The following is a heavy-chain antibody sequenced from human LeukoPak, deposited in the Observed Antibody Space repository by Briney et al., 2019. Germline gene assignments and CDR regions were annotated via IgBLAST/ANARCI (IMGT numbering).Heavy chain of an antibody. D-gene: IGHD3-22*01. V-gene: IGHV4-59*01. J-gene: IGHJ4*02. CDR3: ARGFYDSFDC. CDR2: IYYTGTT. CDR1: GGSISSYY. Sequence: AETLSLTCTVSGGSISSYYWSWFRQPPGKRPEWIGYIYYTGTTKCNPSLKSRVTISIDTSKTQFSLRLHSVTAADTAVYYCARGFYDSFDCWGQGSLVTVSS.